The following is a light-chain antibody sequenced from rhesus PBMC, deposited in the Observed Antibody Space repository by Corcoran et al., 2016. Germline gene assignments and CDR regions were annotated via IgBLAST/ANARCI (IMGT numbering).Light chain of an antibody. CDR1: QGIAGW. J-gene: IGKJ1*01. CDR2: QAS. Sequence: DIQMTQSPSSLSASVGDRVTITCRASQGIAGWLAWYQQKPVKAPTLLVYQASHLQNGFPSRFGGSGYGSDFTLTISSLQPEDFATYYCQQYNSVPRTFGQGTRVEVK. CDR3: QQYNSVPRT. V-gene: IGKV1-21*01.